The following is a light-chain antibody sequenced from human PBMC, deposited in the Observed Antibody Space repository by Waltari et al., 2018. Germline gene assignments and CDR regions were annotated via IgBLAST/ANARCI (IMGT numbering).Light chain of an antibody. CDR2: GAS. Sequence: EIVLTQSPGTLSLSPGERATLSCRASQSVNNYLAWFQQKPGQAPRLLIHGASSRATGIPDRISGSGSGTDFTLTISELEPQDFAVYYCQQYSSSPLTFGPGTKVDIK. CDR1: QSVNNY. J-gene: IGKJ3*01. CDR3: QQYSSSPLT. V-gene: IGKV3-20*01.